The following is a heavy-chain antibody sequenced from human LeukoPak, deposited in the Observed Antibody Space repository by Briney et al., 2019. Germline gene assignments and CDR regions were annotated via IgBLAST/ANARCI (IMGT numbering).Heavy chain of an antibody. D-gene: IGHD1-14*01. V-gene: IGHV3-30*01. CDR1: GFTFSSYA. CDR2: ISYDGSNK. J-gene: IGHJ4*02. Sequence: GGSLRLSCAASGFTFSSYAMHWVRQAPGKGLEWVAVISYDGSNKYYADSVKGRFTISRDNSKNTLYLQMNSLRAEDTAVYYCARVKQPVPEVFDYWGQGTLVTVSS. CDR3: ARVKQPVPEVFDY.